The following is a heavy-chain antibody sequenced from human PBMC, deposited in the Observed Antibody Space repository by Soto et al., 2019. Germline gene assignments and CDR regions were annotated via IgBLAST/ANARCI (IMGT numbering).Heavy chain of an antibody. J-gene: IGHJ4*02. V-gene: IGHV4-59*01. CDR2: IYHSGST. CDR3: ARGQYYDTGYFDY. CDR1: GGSITSYY. Sequence: PSETLSLTCTVSGGSITSYYWSWIRQPPGKGLEWIGYIYHSGSTNYNPSLKSRVTISVDTSKNQFSLKLRSVTAADTAVYYCARGQYYDTGYFDYWGQGTLVTVSS. D-gene: IGHD3-22*01.